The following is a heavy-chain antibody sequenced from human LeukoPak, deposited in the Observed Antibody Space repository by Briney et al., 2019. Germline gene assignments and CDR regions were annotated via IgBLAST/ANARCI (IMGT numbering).Heavy chain of an antibody. Sequence: GGSLRLSCAASGFTFSTYSMNWVRQAPGKGLEWVSYISGSRSTIYYAGSVKGRFTISRDNAKNSLYLQMNSLRDEDTAVYYCARGAAAAEDYWGQGTLVTVSS. CDR3: ARGAAAAEDY. D-gene: IGHD6-13*01. CDR2: ISGSRSTI. J-gene: IGHJ4*02. CDR1: GFTFSTYS. V-gene: IGHV3-48*02.